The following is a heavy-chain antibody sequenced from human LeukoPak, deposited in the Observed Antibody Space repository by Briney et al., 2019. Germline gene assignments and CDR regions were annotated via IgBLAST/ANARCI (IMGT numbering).Heavy chain of an antibody. V-gene: IGHV3-21*01. CDR3: ARDIPVVAPFDY. Sequence: PGGSLRLSCAASGFTFSSYSMNWVRQAPGKGLEWVSSISSSSSYIYYADSVKGRFTISGDNAKNSLYLQMNSLRAEDTAVYYCARDIPVVAPFDYWGQGTLVTVSS. D-gene: IGHD4-23*01. J-gene: IGHJ4*02. CDR2: ISSSSSYI. CDR1: GFTFSSYS.